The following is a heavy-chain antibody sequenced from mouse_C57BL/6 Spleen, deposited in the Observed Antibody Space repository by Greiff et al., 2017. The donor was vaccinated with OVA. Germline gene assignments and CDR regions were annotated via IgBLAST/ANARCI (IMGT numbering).Heavy chain of an antibody. CDR2: IYPRSGNT. Sequence: VQLQESGAELARPGASVKLSCKASGYTFTSYGISWVKQRTGQGLEWIGEIYPRSGNTYYNEKFKGKATLTADKSSSTAYMELRSLTSEDSAVYFCARSLYDGSPSWFAYWGQGTLVTVSA. V-gene: IGHV1-81*01. J-gene: IGHJ3*01. CDR1: GYTFTSYG. D-gene: IGHD2-3*01. CDR3: ARSLYDGSPSWFAY.